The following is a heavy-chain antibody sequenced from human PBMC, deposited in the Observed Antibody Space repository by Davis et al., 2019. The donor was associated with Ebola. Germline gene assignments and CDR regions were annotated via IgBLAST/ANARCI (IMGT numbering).Heavy chain of an antibody. Sequence: SETLSLTCAVSGVSISSSNRWSWVRQPPGKGLEWIGSIYYSGSTYYNPSLKSRVTISVDTSKIHFSLKLSSVTAADTAVYYCARHGEWLRTYFDYWGQGTLVTVSS. D-gene: IGHD5-12*01. CDR2: IYYSGST. CDR3: ARHGEWLRTYFDY. CDR1: GVSISSSNR. J-gene: IGHJ4*02. V-gene: IGHV4-39*01.